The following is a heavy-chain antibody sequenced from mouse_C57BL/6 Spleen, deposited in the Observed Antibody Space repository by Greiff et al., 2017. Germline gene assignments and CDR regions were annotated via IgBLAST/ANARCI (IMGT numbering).Heavy chain of an antibody. J-gene: IGHJ3*01. CDR3: ARPSYDYTAWFAY. Sequence: QVQLKESGAELVKPGASVKLSCKASGYTFTSYWMHWVKQRPGQGLEWIGMIHPNSGSTNYNEKFKSKATLTVDKSSSTAYMQLSSLTSEDSAVYYCARPSYDYTAWFAYWGQGTLVTVSA. D-gene: IGHD2-4*01. V-gene: IGHV1-64*01. CDR2: IHPNSGST. CDR1: GYTFTSYW.